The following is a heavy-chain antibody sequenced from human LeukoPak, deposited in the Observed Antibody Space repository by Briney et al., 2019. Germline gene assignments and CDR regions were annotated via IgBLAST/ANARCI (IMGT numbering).Heavy chain of an antibody. CDR3: ARASRAAPAGENY. CDR1: GGSISSSSYY. D-gene: IGHD3-10*01. Sequence: PSETLSLTCTVSGGSISSSSYYWGWIRQPPGKGLEWIGSIYYSGSTYYNPSLKSRVTISVDTSKNQVSLKLSSVTAADTAVYYCARASRAAPAGENYWGQGTLVTVSS. J-gene: IGHJ4*02. V-gene: IGHV4-39*07. CDR2: IYYSGST.